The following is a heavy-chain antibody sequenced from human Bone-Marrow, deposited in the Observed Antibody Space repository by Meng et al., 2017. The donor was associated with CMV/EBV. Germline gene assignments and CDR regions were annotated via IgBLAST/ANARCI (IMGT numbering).Heavy chain of an antibody. CDR1: GGSFSGYY. D-gene: IGHD2-2*01. Sequence: GSLRLSCAVYGGSFSGYYWSWIRQPPGKGLEWIGEINHSGSTNYNPSLKSRVTISVDTSKNQFSLKLSSVTAADTAVYYCARGRVPAALFDYWGQGTLVTVSS. V-gene: IGHV4-34*01. CDR2: INHSGST. CDR3: ARGRVPAALFDY. J-gene: IGHJ4*02.